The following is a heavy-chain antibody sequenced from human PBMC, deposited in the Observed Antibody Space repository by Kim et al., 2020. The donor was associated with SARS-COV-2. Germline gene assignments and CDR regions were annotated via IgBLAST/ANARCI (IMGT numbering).Heavy chain of an antibody. CDR1: GYTFTSYA. CDR2: INTNTGNP. CDR3: ARDHYSNYLSYYYYYGMDV. V-gene: IGHV7-4-1*02. D-gene: IGHD4-4*01. Sequence: ASVKVSCKASGYTFTSYAMNWVRQAPGQGLESMGWINTNTGNPTYAQGFTGRFVFSLDTSVSTAYLQISSLKAEDTAVYYCARDHYSNYLSYYYYYGMDVWGQGTTVTVSS. J-gene: IGHJ6*02.